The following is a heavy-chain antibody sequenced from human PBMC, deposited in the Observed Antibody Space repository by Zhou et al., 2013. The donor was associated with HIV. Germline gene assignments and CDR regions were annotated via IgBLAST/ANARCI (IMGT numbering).Heavy chain of an antibody. CDR3: ARLGPPCSTATCYYNFDY. CDR1: GYIFTDYG. CDR2: ISAYNGYT. J-gene: IGHJ4*02. D-gene: IGHD2-2*01. Sequence: QVQLVQSGADVKKPGASVKVSCKASGYIFTDYGFSWVRQAPGQGLEWMGWISAYNGYTNYAQKFQGRVSMTTDTSTSTAYMELRSLKSDDTAVYYCARLGPPCSTATCYYNFDYWGQGTLVTVSS. V-gene: IGHV1-18*01.